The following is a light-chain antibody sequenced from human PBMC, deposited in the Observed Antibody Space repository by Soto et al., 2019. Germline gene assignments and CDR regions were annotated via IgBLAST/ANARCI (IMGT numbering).Light chain of an antibody. J-gene: IGKJ2*01. Sequence: DIVLTQSPGTLSWSPGEGATLSCRASQSVSSSHLAWYQQKPGQAPRLVIYGASSRATGIPDRFSGSGSGTDFTLTISRLEPEDFAVYYCQQYGGSPLYTFGQGTTLEIK. CDR2: GAS. V-gene: IGKV3-20*01. CDR3: QQYGGSPLYT. CDR1: QSVSSSH.